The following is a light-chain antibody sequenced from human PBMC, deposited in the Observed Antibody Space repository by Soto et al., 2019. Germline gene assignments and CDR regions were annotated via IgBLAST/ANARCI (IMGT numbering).Light chain of an antibody. V-gene: IGKV1-5*03. Sequence: DIQMTQSPSTLSASVGDRVTITCRASQSISSWLAWYQQKPGKAPNLLIYKASSLESDVPSRFSGGGSGTEFTLTISSLQPDDFATYYCQQYHRLYTFGQGTKVEI. CDR3: QQYHRLYT. CDR1: QSISSW. CDR2: KAS. J-gene: IGKJ2*01.